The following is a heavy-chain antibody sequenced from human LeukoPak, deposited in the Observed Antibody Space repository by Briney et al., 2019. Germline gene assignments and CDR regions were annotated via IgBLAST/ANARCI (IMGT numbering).Heavy chain of an antibody. V-gene: IGHV4-59*08. CDR2: IYYSGST. CDR1: GGSISSYY. Sequence: PSETLSLTCTVSGGSISSYYWSWIRQPPGKGLGWIGYIYYSGSTNYNPSLKSRVTISVDTSKNQFSLKLSSVTAADTAVYYCARLRYSSGIWIYWYFDLWGRGTLVTVSS. D-gene: IGHD6-19*01. CDR3: ARLRYSSGIWIYWYFDL. J-gene: IGHJ2*01.